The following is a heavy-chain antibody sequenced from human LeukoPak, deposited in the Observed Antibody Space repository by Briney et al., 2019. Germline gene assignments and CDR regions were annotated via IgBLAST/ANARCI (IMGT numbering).Heavy chain of an antibody. CDR1: GFTFSSYA. J-gene: IGHJ4*02. D-gene: IGHD1-26*01. CDR3: ARDREAYFDY. Sequence: PGGSLRLSCAASGFTFSSYAMHWVRQAPGKGLEWVAVISYDGSNKYYADPVKGRFTISRDNSKNTLYLQMNSLRAEDTAVYYCARDREAYFDYWGQGTLVTVSS. CDR2: ISYDGSNK. V-gene: IGHV3-30-3*01.